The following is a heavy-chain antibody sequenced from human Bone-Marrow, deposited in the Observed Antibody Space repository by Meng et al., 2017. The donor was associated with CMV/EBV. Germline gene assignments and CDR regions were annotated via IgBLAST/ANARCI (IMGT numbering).Heavy chain of an antibody. J-gene: IGHJ4*02. CDR3: ARDAPDDSLDY. CDR2: MNPNSGNT. D-gene: IGHD3-16*01. V-gene: IGHV1-8*01. CDR1: GYTFTSYD. Sequence: ASVKVSCKASGYTFTSYDINWVRQVPGRGLEWMGWMNPNSGNTGYAQKFQGRVTMTRDTSTSTVYMELSSLRSEDTAVYYCARDAPDDSLDYWGQGTLVTVSS.